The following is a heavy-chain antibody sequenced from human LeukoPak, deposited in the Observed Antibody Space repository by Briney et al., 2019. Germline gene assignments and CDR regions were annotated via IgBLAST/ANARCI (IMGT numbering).Heavy chain of an antibody. CDR2: MNPNSGNT. CDR1: GYTFPSYD. CDR3: ARGGSADEYYYDSSGYYLARNWFDP. V-gene: IGHV1-8*01. Sequence: ASVKVSCKASGYTFPSYDINWARQATGQGLEWMGRMNPNSGNTGYAQKFQGRVTMTRNTSISTAYMELSSLRSEDTAVYYCARGGSADEYYYDSSGYYLARNWFDPWGQGTLVTVSS. D-gene: IGHD3-22*01. J-gene: IGHJ5*02.